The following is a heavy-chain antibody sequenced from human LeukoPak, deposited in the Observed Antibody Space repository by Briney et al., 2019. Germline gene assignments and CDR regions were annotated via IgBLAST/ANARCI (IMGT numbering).Heavy chain of an antibody. V-gene: IGHV3-66*01. Sequence: HPGGSLRLSCAVFGFTVSGNYVSWVRQAPRKGLEWVSAIYTDGNTHYAGSVKGRFTISRDSFKNTLYLQMNSLRAEDTAVYYCARDRPYGGVGDFDYWGQGTLVTVSS. CDR2: IYTDGNT. D-gene: IGHD3-16*01. CDR1: GFTVSGNY. CDR3: ARDRPYGGVGDFDY. J-gene: IGHJ4*02.